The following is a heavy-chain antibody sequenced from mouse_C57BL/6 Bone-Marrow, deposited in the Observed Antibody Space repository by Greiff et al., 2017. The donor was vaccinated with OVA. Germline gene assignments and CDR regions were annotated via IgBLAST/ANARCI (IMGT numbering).Heavy chain of an antibody. D-gene: IGHD2-4*01. CDR3: ARDYGVDY. CDR2: ISSGSSTI. Sequence: EVKVEESGGGLVKPGGSLKLSCAASGFTFSDYGMHWVRQAPEKGLEWVAYISSGSSTIYYADTVKGRFTISRDNAKNTLFLQMTSLRSEDTAMYYCARDYGVDYWGQGTTLTVSS. CDR1: GFTFSDYG. J-gene: IGHJ2*01. V-gene: IGHV5-17*01.